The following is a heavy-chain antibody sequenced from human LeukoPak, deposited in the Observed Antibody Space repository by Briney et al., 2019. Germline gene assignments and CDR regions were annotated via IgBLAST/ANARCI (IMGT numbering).Heavy chain of an antibody. D-gene: IGHD2-2*01. CDR2: IYTSGTI. CDR1: GDSISSKY. J-gene: IGHJ6*03. CDR3: ARLRYQSTICACNYYMDV. Sequence: SETLSLTCSVSGDSISSKYRTWVRQPAGKGLEWIGRIYTSGTITYNASLKSRVTMSIDTSKNQFSLKLTSVTAADTAMYFCARLRYQSTICACNYYMDVWGKGTTVTVSS. V-gene: IGHV4-4*07.